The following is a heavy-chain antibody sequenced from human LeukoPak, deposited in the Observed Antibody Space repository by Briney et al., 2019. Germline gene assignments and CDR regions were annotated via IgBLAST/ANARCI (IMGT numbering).Heavy chain of an antibody. Sequence: SETLSLTGTVSGVSITSFYWSWIRQPPGQGLMWFGYIYFSGSTNYNPSLKSRVTVSLDTTKNQVSLKLSSVSAADTAVYYCASTGYCIGGSCYSNYFDHWGQGTLVTVSS. J-gene: IGHJ4*02. D-gene: IGHD2-15*01. CDR3: ASTGYCIGGSCYSNYFDH. CDR1: GVSITSFY. CDR2: IYFSGST. V-gene: IGHV4-59*08.